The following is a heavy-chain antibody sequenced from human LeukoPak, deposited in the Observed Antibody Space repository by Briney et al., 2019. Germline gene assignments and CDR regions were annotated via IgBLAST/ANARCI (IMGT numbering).Heavy chain of an antibody. Sequence: GASVKVSCKASGYTFTGYYMHWVRQAPRQGLEWMGRINPNSGGTNYAQKFQGRVTMTRDTSISTAYMELSRLRSDDTAVYYCARDLCYYDSSGCDAFDIWGQGTMVTVSS. V-gene: IGHV1-2*06. CDR2: INPNSGGT. D-gene: IGHD3-22*01. CDR3: ARDLCYYDSSGCDAFDI. CDR1: GYTFTGYY. J-gene: IGHJ3*02.